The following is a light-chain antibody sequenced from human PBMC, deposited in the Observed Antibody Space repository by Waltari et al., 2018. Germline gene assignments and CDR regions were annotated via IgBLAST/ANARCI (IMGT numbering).Light chain of an antibody. CDR3: QNYGSDPVYT. V-gene: IGKV1-27*01. J-gene: IGKJ2*01. Sequence: DIQLTQSPSSLSASLGDRVTISCRATQAIGNSLVWYQQRPGEVPGLLIFAASTLQSGVSSRFSGSGSGTEFTLTISSLQPEDVGTYFCQNYGSDPVYTFGQGTRL. CDR1: QAIGNS. CDR2: AAS.